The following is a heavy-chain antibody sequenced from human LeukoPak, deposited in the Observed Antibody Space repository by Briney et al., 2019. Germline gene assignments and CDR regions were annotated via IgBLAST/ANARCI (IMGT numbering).Heavy chain of an antibody. J-gene: IGHJ4*02. CDR2: INPSGGST. V-gene: IGHV1-46*01. CDR1: GYTFTSYY. D-gene: IGHD3-3*01. Sequence: ASVKVSCKASGYTFTSYYMHWVRQAPGQGLEWMGIINPSGGSTSYAQKFQGRVTMTRDTSTSTVYMELSSLRSEDTAVYYCARGDYDFWSGYYGAENFDYWGQGTLVTVSS. CDR3: ARGDYDFWSGYYGAENFDY.